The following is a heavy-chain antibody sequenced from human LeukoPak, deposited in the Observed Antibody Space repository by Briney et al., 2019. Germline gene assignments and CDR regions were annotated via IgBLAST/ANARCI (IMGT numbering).Heavy chain of an antibody. J-gene: IGHJ4*02. D-gene: IGHD3-9*01. Sequence: GRSLRLSCAASGFTFDDYAMHWVRQAPGKGLEWVSGISWNSGSIGYADSVKGRFTISRDNAKNSLYLQMNSLRAEDTALYYCAKDGRTRYFDWLDYWGQGTLVTVSP. V-gene: IGHV3-9*01. CDR3: AKDGRTRYFDWLDY. CDR2: ISWNSGSI. CDR1: GFTFDDYA.